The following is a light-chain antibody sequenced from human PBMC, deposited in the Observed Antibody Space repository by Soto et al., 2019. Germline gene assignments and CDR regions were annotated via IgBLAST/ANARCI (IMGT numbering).Light chain of an antibody. Sequence: QSALTQPRSVSGSPGQSVTISCTGASSDVGGYNYVSWYQQHPGKAPELMIYDVSKRPSGVPDRFSGSKSGNTASLTISGLQTEDEADYYCCSYAGRYTYVFGTGTKLT. J-gene: IGLJ1*01. CDR3: CSYAGRYTYV. CDR2: DVS. CDR1: SSDVGGYNY. V-gene: IGLV2-11*01.